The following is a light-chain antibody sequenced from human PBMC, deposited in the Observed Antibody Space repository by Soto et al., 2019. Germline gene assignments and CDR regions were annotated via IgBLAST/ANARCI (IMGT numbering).Light chain of an antibody. CDR2: GAS. Sequence: ETVLTQSPGTLSLSPGERATLSCRASQPVFIRYLAWYQQKPGQAPRLLIYGASTRATGIPDRFSGSGSGTDFTLTVSRLEPEDFAVYYCQQYDKWPRTFGQGTKVEIK. CDR3: QQYDKWPRT. J-gene: IGKJ2*01. V-gene: IGKV3-20*01. CDR1: QPVFIRY.